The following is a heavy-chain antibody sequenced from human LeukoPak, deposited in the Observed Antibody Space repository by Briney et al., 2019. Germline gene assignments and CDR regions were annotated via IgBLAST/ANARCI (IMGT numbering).Heavy chain of an antibody. V-gene: IGHV4-4*07. CDR2: IYTSGST. CDR1: GGSISSYY. D-gene: IGHD6-13*01. J-gene: IGHJ5*02. CDR3: ARDPIPADSSSWYEPFDP. Sequence: PSETLSLTCTVSGGSISSYYWSWIRQPAGKGLEWIGRIYTSGSTNYNPSLKSRVTMSVDTSKNQFSLKLSSVTAADTAVYYCARDPIPADSSSWYEPFDPWGQGTLVTVSS.